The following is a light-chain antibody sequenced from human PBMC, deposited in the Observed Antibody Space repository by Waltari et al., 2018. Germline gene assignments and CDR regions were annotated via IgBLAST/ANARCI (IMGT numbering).Light chain of an antibody. CDR3: CSYAGNSMI. CDR1: SSDIGAYMY. Sequence: QSALTQPRSVSGSPGQSVTISCSGTSSDIGAYMYVSWYQQHPGKAPRLILYDINKRPSGVPDRFSGSKSGNTASLTISGLQPDDGADYFCCSYAGNSMIFGGGTMLTVL. J-gene: IGLJ2*01. CDR2: DIN. V-gene: IGLV2-11*01.